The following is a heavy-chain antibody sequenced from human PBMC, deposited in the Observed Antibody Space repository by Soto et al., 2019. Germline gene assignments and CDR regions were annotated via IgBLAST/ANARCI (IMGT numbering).Heavy chain of an antibody. CDR1: GFIFTTYS. CDR2: ISSSTKST. D-gene: IGHD3-16*01. Sequence: GGSLRLSCRASGFIFTTYSINWVRQVPGKAPEWLSYISSSTKSTYYANSVKGRFTISRDNAKNLVYLQLAGLRDDDTAVYYCARFGTPMLKDYFDLWGRGTLVTVSS. V-gene: IGHV3-48*02. CDR3: ARFGTPMLKDYFDL. J-gene: IGHJ4*02.